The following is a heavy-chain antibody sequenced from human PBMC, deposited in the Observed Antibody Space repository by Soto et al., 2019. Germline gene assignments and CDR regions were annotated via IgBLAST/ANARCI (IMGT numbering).Heavy chain of an antibody. CDR2: IYYSGST. CDR1: GGSISSGPSY. CDR3: ARDLGISSGYNYVYAFDI. D-gene: IGHD3-22*01. Sequence: QVQLQAAGPGLVKPSQTLSLTCTVSGGSISSGPSYWSWIRHHPGKGLEWIGYIYYSGSTFYNPSLMCQVTISIDTSKNQISLNVCSVTDADTAVYYCARDLGISSGYNYVYAFDIWGQGTMVAVSS. V-gene: IGHV4-31*01. J-gene: IGHJ3*02.